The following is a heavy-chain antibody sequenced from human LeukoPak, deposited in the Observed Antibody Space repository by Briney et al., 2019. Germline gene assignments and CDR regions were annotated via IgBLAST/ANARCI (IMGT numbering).Heavy chain of an antibody. CDR2: IIPIFGTA. CDR3: ARDPGGTAMVTVDY. V-gene: IGHV1-69*06. Sequence: SVTVSCKASGYTFTSYDINWVRQATGQGLEWMGGIIPIFGTANYAQKFQGRVTITADKSTSTAYMELSSLRSEDTAVYYCARDPGGTAMVTVDYWGQGTLVTVSS. J-gene: IGHJ4*02. D-gene: IGHD5-18*01. CDR1: GYTFTSYD.